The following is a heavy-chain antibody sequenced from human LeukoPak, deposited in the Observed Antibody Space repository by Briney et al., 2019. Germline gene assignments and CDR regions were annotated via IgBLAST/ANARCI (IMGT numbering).Heavy chain of an antibody. V-gene: IGHV3-23*01. J-gene: IGHJ4*02. CDR1: GFTFSSYA. Sequence: GGSLRLSCAGSGFTFSSYAMSWVRLAPGKGLEWVSGISGSGGTTDYAESVKGRFTISRDNFKNTLYLQLNSLRAEDTAVYYCAAPQYYFHYWGQGTLVTVSS. CDR2: ISGSGGTT. CDR3: AAPQYYFHY.